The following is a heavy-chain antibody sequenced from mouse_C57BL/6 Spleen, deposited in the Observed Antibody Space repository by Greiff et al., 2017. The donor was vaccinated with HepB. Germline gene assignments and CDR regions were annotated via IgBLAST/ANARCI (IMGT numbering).Heavy chain of an antibody. CDR2: IDPSDSYT. CDR1: GYTFTSYW. Sequence: QVQLQQPGAELVKPGASVKLSCKASGYTFTSYWMQWVKQRPGQGLEWIGEIDPSDSYTNYNQKFKGKATLTVDTSSSTAYMQLSSLTSEDSAVYYCARQLRRLDAMDYWGQGTSVTVSS. D-gene: IGHD3-2*02. V-gene: IGHV1-50*01. CDR3: ARQLRRLDAMDY. J-gene: IGHJ4*01.